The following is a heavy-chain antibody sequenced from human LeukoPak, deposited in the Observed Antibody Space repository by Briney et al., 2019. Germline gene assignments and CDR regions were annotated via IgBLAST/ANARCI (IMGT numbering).Heavy chain of an antibody. J-gene: IGHJ4*02. D-gene: IGHD6-19*01. V-gene: IGHV1-69*13. Sequence: SVKVSCKASGGTFSSYAISWVRQAPGQGLEWMGGIIPIFGTANYAQKFQGRVTITADESTSTAYMELSSLRSEDTAVYYCASKREYSSGWWFDYWGQGTLVTVSS. CDR2: IIPIFGTA. CDR3: ASKREYSSGWWFDY. CDR1: GGTFSSYA.